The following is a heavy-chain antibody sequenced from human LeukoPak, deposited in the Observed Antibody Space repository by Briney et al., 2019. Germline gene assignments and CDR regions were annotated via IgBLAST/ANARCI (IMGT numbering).Heavy chain of an antibody. J-gene: IGHJ4*02. V-gene: IGHV4-59*01. Sequence: SETLSLTCTVSGGSISSYYWSWIPQPPGKGLEWIGYIYYSGSTNYNPSLKSRVTISVDTSKNQFSLKLSSVTAADTAVYYCARVDSSGWYFYFDYWGQGTLVTVSS. D-gene: IGHD6-19*01. CDR2: IYYSGST. CDR1: GGSISSYY. CDR3: ARVDSSGWYFYFDY.